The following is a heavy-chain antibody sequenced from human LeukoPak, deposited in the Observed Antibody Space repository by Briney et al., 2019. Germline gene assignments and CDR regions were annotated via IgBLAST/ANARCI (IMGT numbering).Heavy chain of an antibody. CDR3: ARKRGETYYFDY. CDR1: GFTFSSYA. CDR2: ISGSGGST. Sequence: GGSLRLSCAASGFTFSSYAMSWVRQAPGKGLEWVSAISGSGGSTYYADSVKGRFTISRDNSKNTLYLQMNSLRAEDTAVYYCARKRGETYYFDYWGQGTLVTVSS. V-gene: IGHV3-23*01. J-gene: IGHJ4*02. D-gene: IGHD3-16*01.